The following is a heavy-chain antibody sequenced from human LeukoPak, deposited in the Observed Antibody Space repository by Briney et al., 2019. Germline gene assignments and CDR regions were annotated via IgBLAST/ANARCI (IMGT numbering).Heavy chain of an antibody. CDR1: GFTFSSYA. CDR3: AKGSGVHMITFGGVIVPPDY. J-gene: IGHJ4*02. V-gene: IGHV3-23*01. D-gene: IGHD3-16*02. CDR2: ISGSGGST. Sequence: PGGSLRLSCAASGFTFSSYAMSWVRQAPGKGLEWVSAISGSGGSTYYADSVKGRFTISRDNSKNTLYLQMNSLRAEDTAVYYCAKGSGVHMITFGGVIVPPDYWGQGTLVTVSS.